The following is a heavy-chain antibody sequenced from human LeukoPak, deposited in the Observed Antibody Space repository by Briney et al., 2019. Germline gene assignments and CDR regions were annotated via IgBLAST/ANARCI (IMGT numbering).Heavy chain of an antibody. CDR3: ARLGDSSGWTPFDI. V-gene: IGHV3-53*04. CDR1: GFTVSSNY. J-gene: IGHJ3*02. Sequence: TGGSLRLSCAASGFTVSSNYMSWVRQAPGKGLEWVSVIYSGGSTYYADSVKGRFTISRHNSKNTLYLQMNSLRAEDTAVYYCARLGDSSGWTPFDIWGQGTMVTVSS. CDR2: IYSGGST. D-gene: IGHD3-22*01.